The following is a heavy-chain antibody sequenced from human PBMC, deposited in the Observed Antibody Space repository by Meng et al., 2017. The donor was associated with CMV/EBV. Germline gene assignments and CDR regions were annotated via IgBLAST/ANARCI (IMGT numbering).Heavy chain of an antibody. J-gene: IGHJ4*02. CDR2: ISSSSSYI. CDR3: ARELPNSLADY. Sequence: GESLKISCAASGFTFSSYGMHWVRQAPGKGLEWVSSISSSSSYIYYADSVKGRFTISRDNAKNSLYLQMNSLRAEDTAVYYCARELPNSLADYWGQGTLVTVSS. V-gene: IGHV3-21*01. CDR1: GFTFSSYG. D-gene: IGHD4-23*01.